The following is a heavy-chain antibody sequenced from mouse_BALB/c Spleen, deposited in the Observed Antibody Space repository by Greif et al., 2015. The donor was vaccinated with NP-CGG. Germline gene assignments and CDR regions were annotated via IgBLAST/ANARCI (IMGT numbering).Heavy chain of an antibody. CDR2: ISNLAYSI. CDR3: ARDYYGSSYWYFDV. Sequence: EVQGVESGGGLVQPGGSRKLSCAASGFTFSDYGMAWVRQAPGKGPEWVAFISNLAYSIYYADTVTGRFTISRENAKNTLSLEMSSLRSEGTAMYYCARDYYGSSYWYFDVWGAGTTVTVSS. J-gene: IGHJ1*01. D-gene: IGHD1-1*01. V-gene: IGHV5-15*02. CDR1: GFTFSDYG.